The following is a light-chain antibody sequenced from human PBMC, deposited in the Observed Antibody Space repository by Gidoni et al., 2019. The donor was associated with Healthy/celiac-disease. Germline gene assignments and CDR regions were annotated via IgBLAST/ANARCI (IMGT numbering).Light chain of an antibody. J-gene: IGKJ5*01. CDR3: QQYDNLPIT. V-gene: IGKV1-33*01. CDR1: QDISNY. Sequence: EIHMTQSPSSLSASVVDRVTITCQASQDISNYLNWYQQKPGKGPKLLIYDASNLETGVPSRFSGSGSGTDFTFTISSLQPEDIATYYCQQYDNLPITFGQGTRLEIK. CDR2: DAS.